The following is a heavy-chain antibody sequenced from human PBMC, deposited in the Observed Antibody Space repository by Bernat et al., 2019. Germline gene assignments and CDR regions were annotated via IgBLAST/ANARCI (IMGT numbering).Heavy chain of an antibody. D-gene: IGHD3-22*01. J-gene: IGHJ4*02. CDR3: AKDPYYYDSSGQDY. V-gene: IGHV3-23*01. Sequence: EVQLLESGGGLVQPGGSLRLSCAASGFTFSSYAMSWVRQAPGKGLEWVSAISGSGGITYYADSVKGRFTISRDNSKNTLYLQMNSLRAEDTAVYYCAKDPYYYDSSGQDYWGQGTLVTVSS. CDR1: GFTFSSYA. CDR2: ISGSGGIT.